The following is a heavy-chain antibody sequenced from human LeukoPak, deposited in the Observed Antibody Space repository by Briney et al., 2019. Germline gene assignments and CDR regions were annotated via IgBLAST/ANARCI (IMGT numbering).Heavy chain of an antibody. V-gene: IGHV1-24*01. D-gene: IGHD1-1*01. CDR3: ATSRPTTGTTWPHPDAFDI. J-gene: IGHJ3*02. CDR1: GYTLTELS. Sequence: ASVKVSCKVSGYTLTELSMHWVRQAPGKGLEWMGGFDPEVGETIYAQKFQGRVTMTEDTSTDTAYMELSSLRSEDTAVYYCATSRPTTGTTWPHPDAFDIWGQGTMVTVSS. CDR2: FDPEVGET.